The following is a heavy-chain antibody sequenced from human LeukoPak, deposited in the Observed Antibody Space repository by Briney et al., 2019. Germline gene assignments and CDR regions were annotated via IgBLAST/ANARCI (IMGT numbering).Heavy chain of an antibody. CDR1: GGSISSGDYY. CDR3: ARDPGAAAQFDY. CDR2: IYYSGST. Sequence: PLETLSLTCTVSGGSISSGDYYWSWIRQPPGKGLEWIGYIYYSGSTYYNPSLKSRVTISVDTSKNQFSLKLSSVTAADTAVYYCARDPGAAAQFDYWGQGTLVTVSS. J-gene: IGHJ4*02. V-gene: IGHV4-30-4*08. D-gene: IGHD6-13*01.